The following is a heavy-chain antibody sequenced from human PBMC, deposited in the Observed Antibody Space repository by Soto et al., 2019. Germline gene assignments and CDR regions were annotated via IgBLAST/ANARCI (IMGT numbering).Heavy chain of an antibody. CDR3: AREAASDPSFYYHYMDV. V-gene: IGHV1-8*01. J-gene: IGHJ6*03. D-gene: IGHD6-25*01. CDR2: MNPKTGNT. CDR1: GYTFTNYN. Sequence: QAQLVQSGAEVKKPGAPVKVSCKASGYTFTNYNINWVRQATGKGLQRMGWMNPKTGNTGYAETFQGRVTMTRNSSINTAFMELSGLRSEDTAVYYCAREAASDPSFYYHYMDVWGKGTTVTVSS.